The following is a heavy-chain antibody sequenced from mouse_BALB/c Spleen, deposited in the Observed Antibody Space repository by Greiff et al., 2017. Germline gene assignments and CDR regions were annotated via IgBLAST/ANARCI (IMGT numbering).Heavy chain of an antibody. CDR1: GYTFTSYW. V-gene: IGHV1-7*01. CDR3: ARRPYYYAMDY. J-gene: IGHJ4*01. CDR2: INPSTGYT. Sequence: QVQLQQSGAELAKPGASVKMSCKASGYTFTSYWMHWVKQRPGQGLEWIGYINPSTGYTEYNQKFKDKATLTADKSSSTAYMQLSSLTSEDSAVYYCARRPYYYAMDYWGQGTSVTVSS.